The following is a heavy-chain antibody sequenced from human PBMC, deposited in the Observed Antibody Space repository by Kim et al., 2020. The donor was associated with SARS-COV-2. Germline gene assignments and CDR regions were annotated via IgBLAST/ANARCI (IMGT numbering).Heavy chain of an antibody. V-gene: IGHV3-9*01. J-gene: IGHJ4*02. CDR3: AKGGSRYIAVASTLNY. CDR2: ISWNSGSI. Sequence: GGSLRLSCAASGFTFDDYAMHWVRQAPGKGLEWVSGISWNSGSIGYADSVKGRFTISRDNAKNSLYLQMNSLRAEDTALYYCAKGGSRYIAVASTLNYWGQGALVTVSS. CDR1: GFTFDDYA. D-gene: IGHD6-19*01.